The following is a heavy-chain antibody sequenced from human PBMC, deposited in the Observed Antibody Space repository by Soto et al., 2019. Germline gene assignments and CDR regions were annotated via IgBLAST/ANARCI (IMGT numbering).Heavy chain of an antibody. V-gene: IGHV1-69*01. CDR2: IVPVFGGA. CDR3: ARGLGYCSGNACRIPYFYYGARDV. CDR1: GGEFSNYA. J-gene: IGHJ6*02. D-gene: IGHD2-15*01. Sequence: QVQLVQSGAEVKKPGSSVRVSCRASGGEFSNYAFNWVRQAPGQGLEWMGGIVPVFGGANYAQKFQGRVTITADEATGRAYREVSSLISEDTAIYHCARGLGYCSGNACRIPYFYYGARDVWGQGTTVTFS.